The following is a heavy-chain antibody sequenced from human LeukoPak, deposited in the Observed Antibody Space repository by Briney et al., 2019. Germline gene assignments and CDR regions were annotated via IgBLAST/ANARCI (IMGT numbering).Heavy chain of an antibody. J-gene: IGHJ3*02. CDR3: ARDPSAYCGGDCYPHDAFDI. CDR2: IKQDGSEK. D-gene: IGHD2-21*02. Sequence: GGSLRLSCAASGFTFSSYWMSWVRQAPGKGLEWVANIKQDGSEKYYVDSVMGRFTISRDNAKNSLYLQMNSLRAEDTAVYYCARDPSAYCGGDCYPHDAFDIWGQGTMVTVSS. CDR1: GFTFSSYW. V-gene: IGHV3-7*01.